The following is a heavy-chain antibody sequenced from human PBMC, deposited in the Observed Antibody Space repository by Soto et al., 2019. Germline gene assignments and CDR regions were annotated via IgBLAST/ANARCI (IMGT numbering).Heavy chain of an antibody. CDR1: GGSISSYY. Sequence: SETLSLTCTVSGGSISSYYWSWIRQPPGKGLGWIGYIYYSGSTNYNPSLKSRVTISVDTSKNQFSLKLSSVTAADTAVYYCARVPAASFDYWGQGTLVTVSS. CDR2: IYYSGST. V-gene: IGHV4-59*01. D-gene: IGHD2-2*01. CDR3: ARVPAASFDY. J-gene: IGHJ4*02.